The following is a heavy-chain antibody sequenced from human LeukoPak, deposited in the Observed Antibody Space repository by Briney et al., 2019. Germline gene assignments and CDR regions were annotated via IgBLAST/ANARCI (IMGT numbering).Heavy chain of an antibody. Sequence: ASVKVSCKASGYTFTGYYMHWVRQAPGQGLEWMGWISAYNGNTNYAQKLQGRVTMTTDTSTSTAYMELRSLRSDDTAVYYCARDLGPDGEAPAFDIWGQGTMVTVSS. CDR3: ARDLGPDGEAPAFDI. CDR2: ISAYNGNT. V-gene: IGHV1-18*04. J-gene: IGHJ3*02. CDR1: GYTFTGYY. D-gene: IGHD1-14*01.